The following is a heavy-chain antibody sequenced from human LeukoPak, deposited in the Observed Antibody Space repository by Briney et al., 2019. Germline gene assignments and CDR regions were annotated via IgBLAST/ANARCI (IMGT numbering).Heavy chain of an antibody. Sequence: ASVKVSCKASGYTFSSYAMSWVRQAPGKGLEWVSAISVSDGSTYYADSVKGRFTISRDNSKNTLYLQMNSLRAEDTAVYYCAKGGYSYAVNWWGQGTLVTVSS. V-gene: IGHV3-23*01. CDR1: GYTFSSYA. D-gene: IGHD5-18*01. CDR2: ISVSDGST. J-gene: IGHJ4*02. CDR3: AKGGYSYAVNW.